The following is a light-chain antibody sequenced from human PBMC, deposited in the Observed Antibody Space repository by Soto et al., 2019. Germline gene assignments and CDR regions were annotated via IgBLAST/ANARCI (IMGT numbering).Light chain of an antibody. V-gene: IGKV3-15*01. Sequence: EIVLTQSPGTLSLSPGDRATLSCRASQRVSTFLAWYQQRPGQSPRLLIYGASTRATGIPARFSGSGSGTEFTLTISSLQSEDFGVYYCHQYNNLWTFGQGTKVDIK. CDR1: QRVSTF. CDR3: HQYNNLWT. J-gene: IGKJ1*01. CDR2: GAS.